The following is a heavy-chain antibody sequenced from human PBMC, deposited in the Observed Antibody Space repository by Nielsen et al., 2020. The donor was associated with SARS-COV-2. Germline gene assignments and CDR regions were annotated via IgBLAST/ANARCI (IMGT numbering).Heavy chain of an antibody. CDR2: IIPIFGTA. V-gene: IGHV1-69*01. CDR3: ARLIFGVVIECYFDY. J-gene: IGHJ4*02. Sequence: WVRQAPGQGLEWMGGIIPIFGTANYAQKFQGRVTITADESTSTAYMELSSLRSEDTAVYYCARLIFGVVIECYFDYWGQGTLVTVSS. D-gene: IGHD3-3*01.